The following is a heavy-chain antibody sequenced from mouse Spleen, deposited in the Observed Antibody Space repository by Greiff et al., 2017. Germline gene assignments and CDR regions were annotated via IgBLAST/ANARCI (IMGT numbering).Heavy chain of an antibody. Sequence: EVQRVESGGDLVKPGGSLKLSCAASGFTFSSYGMSWVRQTPDKRLEWVATISSGGSYTYYPDSVKGRFTISRDNAKNTLYLQMSSLKSEDTAMYYCARHDYGSSYEFAYWGQGTLVTVSA. CDR2: ISSGGSYT. D-gene: IGHD1-1*01. J-gene: IGHJ3*01. V-gene: IGHV5-6*01. CDR1: GFTFSSYG. CDR3: ARHDYGSSYEFAY.